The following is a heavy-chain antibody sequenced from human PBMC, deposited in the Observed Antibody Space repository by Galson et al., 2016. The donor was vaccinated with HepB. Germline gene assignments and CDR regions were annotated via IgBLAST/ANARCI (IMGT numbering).Heavy chain of an antibody. V-gene: IGHV3-33*06. CDR2: IWTDGSNK. D-gene: IGHD5/OR15-5a*01. CDR3: AKSKGGVWPYYFDY. Sequence: SLRLSCAASAFTFGNYGMHWVRQAPGKGLEWVAGIWTDGSNKYYGDSVKGRFTISRDNSKNTLYLQMNSLRAEDTAVYYCAKSKGGVWPYYFDYWGQGTLVTVSS. CDR1: AFTFGNYG. J-gene: IGHJ4*02.